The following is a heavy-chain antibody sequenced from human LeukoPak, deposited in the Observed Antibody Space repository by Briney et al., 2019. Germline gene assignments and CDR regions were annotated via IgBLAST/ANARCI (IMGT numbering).Heavy chain of an antibody. CDR2: IYYSGST. CDR3: ARIFEALTVTTGTIDY. CDR1: GGSISSSSYY. Sequence: KASETLSLTCTVSGGSISSSSYYWGWIRQPPGKGLEWIGSIYYSGSTYYNPSLKSRVTISVDTSKNRFSLKLSSVTAADTAVYYCARIFEALTVTTGTIDYWGQGTLVTVSS. J-gene: IGHJ4*02. D-gene: IGHD4-17*01. V-gene: IGHV4-39*01.